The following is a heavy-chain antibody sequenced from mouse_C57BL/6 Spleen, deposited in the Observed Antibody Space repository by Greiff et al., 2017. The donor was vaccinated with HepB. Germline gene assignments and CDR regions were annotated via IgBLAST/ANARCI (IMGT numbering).Heavy chain of an antibody. Sequence: VQLQQSGAELVKPGASVKISCKASGYAFSSYWMNWVKQRPGKGLEWIGQIYPGDGDTNYNGKFKGKATLTADKSSSTAYMQLSSLTSEDSAVYFCARRGGSLYAMDYWGQGTSVTVSS. CDR3: ARRGGSLYAMDY. CDR2: IYPGDGDT. D-gene: IGHD1-1*02. J-gene: IGHJ4*01. V-gene: IGHV1-80*01. CDR1: GYAFSSYW.